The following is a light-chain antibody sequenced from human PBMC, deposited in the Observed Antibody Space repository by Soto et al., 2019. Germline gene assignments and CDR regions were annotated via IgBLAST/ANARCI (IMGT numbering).Light chain of an antibody. CDR2: GAS. V-gene: IGKV3-20*01. Sequence: LVLTQPPGDLFLSPWDRATFSCRASQSISSTYVAWYQHKPGQAPRPLIYGASSRATGIPDRFSGSGSGTDFTLTISRLEPEDLAVYYCQLYVDSPPRWTFGQGTKVEIK. CDR1: QSISSTY. CDR3: QLYVDSPPRWT. J-gene: IGKJ1*01.